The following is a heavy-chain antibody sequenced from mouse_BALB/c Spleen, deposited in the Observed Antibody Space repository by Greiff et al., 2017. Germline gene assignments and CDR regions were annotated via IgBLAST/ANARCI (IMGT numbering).Heavy chain of an antibody. Sequence: DVKLVESGGGLVKPGGSLKLSCAASGFTFSSYAMSWVRQSPEKRLEWVAEISSGGSYTYYPDTVTGRFTISRDNAKNTLYLEMSSLRSEDTAMYYCARDSGTNYFDYWGQGTTLTVSS. CDR1: GFTFSSYA. J-gene: IGHJ2*01. CDR3: ARDSGTNYFDY. D-gene: IGHD4-1*01. CDR2: ISSGGSYT. V-gene: IGHV5-9-4*01.